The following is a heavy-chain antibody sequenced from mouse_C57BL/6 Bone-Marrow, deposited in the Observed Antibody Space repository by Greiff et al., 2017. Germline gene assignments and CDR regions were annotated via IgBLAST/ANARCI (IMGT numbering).Heavy chain of an antibody. CDR1: GFSLSTFGMG. Sequence: QVTLKECGPGILQPSQTLSLTCSFSGFSLSTFGMGVGWIRQPSGKGLEWLAHIWWDDDKYYNPALKSRHTISKDTSKNQVFLKIADVDTADTATYYCARMRDGVVGYWGQGTTLTVSS. CDR2: IWWDDDK. CDR3: ARMRDGVVGY. J-gene: IGHJ2*01. V-gene: IGHV8-8*01. D-gene: IGHD1-1*02.